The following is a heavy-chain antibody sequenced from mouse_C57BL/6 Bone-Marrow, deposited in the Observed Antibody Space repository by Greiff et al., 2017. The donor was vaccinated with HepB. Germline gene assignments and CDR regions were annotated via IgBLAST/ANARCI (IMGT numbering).Heavy chain of an antibody. Sequence: EVKLVESGGGLVQPKGSLKLSCAASGFSFNTYAMNWVRQAPGKGLEWVARIRSKSNNYATYYADSVKDRFTISRDDSESMLYLQMNNLKTEDTAMYYCVRSLTGFDYWGQGTTLTVSS. CDR1: GFSFNTYA. CDR3: VRSLTGFDY. CDR2: IRSKSNNYAT. J-gene: IGHJ2*01. D-gene: IGHD6-2*01. V-gene: IGHV10-1*01.